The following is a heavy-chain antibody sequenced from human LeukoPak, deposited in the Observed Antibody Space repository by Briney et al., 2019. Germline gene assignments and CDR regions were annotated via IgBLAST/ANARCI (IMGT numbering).Heavy chain of an antibody. V-gene: IGHV3-23*01. J-gene: IGHJ4*02. CDR3: AKDQRPDSGYDIDS. D-gene: IGHD5-12*01. CDR1: GLTFSSYA. Sequence: GGSLRLSCAASGLTFSSYAVSWVRQAPRKGLEWVSVIWPSGDTTYYADSVKGRFTISRDNSKNTLYLQMHNLRAEDTALYYCAKDQRPDSGYDIDSWGQGTLVTVSS. CDR2: IWPSGDTT.